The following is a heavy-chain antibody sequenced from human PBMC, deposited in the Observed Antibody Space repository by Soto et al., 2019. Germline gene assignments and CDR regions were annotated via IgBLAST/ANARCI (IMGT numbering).Heavy chain of an antibody. J-gene: IGHJ4*02. Sequence: PSQTLSLTCAVAGGSISNGGYSWSRIRQPPGKGLEWIGYIYHSGSTYYNPSLKSRVTISVDRSKNQNSLKLSSVTAADTAVYYCARGMTTVTTFDYWGQGTLVTVSS. CDR1: GGSISNGGYS. CDR2: IYHSGST. V-gene: IGHV4-30-2*01. D-gene: IGHD4-17*01. CDR3: ARGMTTVTTFDY.